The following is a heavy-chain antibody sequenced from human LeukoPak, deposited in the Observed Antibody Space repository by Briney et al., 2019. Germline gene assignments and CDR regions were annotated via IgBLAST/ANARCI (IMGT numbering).Heavy chain of an antibody. Sequence: PGGSLRLSCAASGFTFSSYAMSWVRQAPGKGLEWVSAISGSGGSTYYADSVKGRFTISRDNSKNTLYLQMNSLRAEVTAVYYCAKFPHIVVVPAAIGRIDYWGQGTLVTVSS. CDR3: AKFPHIVVVPAAIGRIDY. CDR1: GFTFSSYA. D-gene: IGHD2-2*02. CDR2: ISGSGGST. J-gene: IGHJ4*02. V-gene: IGHV3-23*01.